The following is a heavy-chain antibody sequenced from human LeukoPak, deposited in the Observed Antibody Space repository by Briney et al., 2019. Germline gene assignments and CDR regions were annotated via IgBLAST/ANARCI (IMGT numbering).Heavy chain of an antibody. V-gene: IGHV3-23*01. CDR2: ISTSGDRT. J-gene: IGHJ4*02. CDR3: ARSAVGTSCCTAVDY. Sequence: GGSLRLSCAASGFTFSTYAMTWVRQAPGKGLEWVSGISTSGDRTYYADSVKGRSTISRDNSKNMLYLQMNSLRAEDTAEYYCARSAVGTSCCTAVDYWGQGTLVTVSS. CDR1: GFTFSTYA. D-gene: IGHD1-26*01.